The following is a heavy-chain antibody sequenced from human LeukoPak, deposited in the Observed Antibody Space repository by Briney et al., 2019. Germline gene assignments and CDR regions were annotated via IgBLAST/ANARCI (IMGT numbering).Heavy chain of an antibody. Sequence: ESLKISCKGPGYIFTSYLIGWVRQMPGKGLELMGIIYPGDSDTRYSPSFQGQVTISADKSISTPYLQWTSLKAADTAMYYCASPHYYDSSGPGGGSFDIWGQGTMVTVSS. J-gene: IGHJ3*02. CDR1: GYIFTSYL. D-gene: IGHD3-22*01. CDR3: ASPHYYDSSGPGGGSFDI. V-gene: IGHV5-51*01. CDR2: IYPGDSDT.